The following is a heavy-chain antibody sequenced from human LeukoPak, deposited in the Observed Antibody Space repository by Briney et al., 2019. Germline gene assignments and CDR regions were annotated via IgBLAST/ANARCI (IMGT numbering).Heavy chain of an antibody. J-gene: IGHJ6*02. V-gene: IGHV1-18*01. CDR2: ISAYNGNT. CDR3: ARIALRHYGMDV. Sequence: ASVNVSCTASGYTFTSYGISWVRQAPGQGLEWMGWISAYNGNTNYAQKLQGRVTMTTDTSTSTAYMELRSLRSDDTAVYYCARIALRHYGMDVWGQGTTVTVSS. CDR1: GYTFTSYG. D-gene: IGHD2-21*01.